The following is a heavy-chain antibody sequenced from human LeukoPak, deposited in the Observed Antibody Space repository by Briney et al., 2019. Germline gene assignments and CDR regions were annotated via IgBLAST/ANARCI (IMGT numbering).Heavy chain of an antibody. V-gene: IGHV3-74*01. CDR3: ARGMRAATKDY. CDR1: GFTFSSYW. Sequence: GGSLRLSCAASGFTFSSYWMHWVRQGPGKGLVWVSRINSDGSTTSYADSVKGRFTISRDNAKNTLFLQMSSLRAEDTAVYYCARGMRAATKDYWGQGTLVTVSS. CDR2: INSDGSTT. D-gene: IGHD2-15*01. J-gene: IGHJ4*02.